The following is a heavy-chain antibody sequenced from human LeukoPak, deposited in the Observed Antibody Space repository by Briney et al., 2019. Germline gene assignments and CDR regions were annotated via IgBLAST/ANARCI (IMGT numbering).Heavy chain of an antibody. Sequence: GGSLRLSCAASGFTFSSYPLHWVRQAPGKGLEWVAVISYDGANKYYADSVKGRFTISRDNSKNTLYLQMNSLRAEDTAVYYCAKATVLLWFGELMDFDYWGQGTLVTVSS. CDR1: GFTFSSYP. J-gene: IGHJ4*02. D-gene: IGHD3-10*01. CDR2: ISYDGANK. V-gene: IGHV3-30*04. CDR3: AKATVLLWFGELMDFDY.